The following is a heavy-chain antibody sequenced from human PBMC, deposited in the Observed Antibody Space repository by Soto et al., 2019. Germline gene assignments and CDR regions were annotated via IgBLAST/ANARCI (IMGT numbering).Heavy chain of an antibody. V-gene: IGHV3-23*01. CDR3: AKEATRGAIPLDY. Sequence: EVQLLESGGGLVQPGGSLRLSCAASGFTFSNYAMSWVRQAPGKGLGWVSSISGSGGSTYYADSVKGRFTVSRDNSKNTVYMQMNSLRTEDPAVYYCAKEATRGAIPLDYWSQGTLVTVSS. J-gene: IGHJ4*02. CDR2: ISGSGGST. CDR1: GFTFSNYA.